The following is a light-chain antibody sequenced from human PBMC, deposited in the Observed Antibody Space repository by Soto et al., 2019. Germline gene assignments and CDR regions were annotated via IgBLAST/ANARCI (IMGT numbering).Light chain of an antibody. Sequence: EIVMTQSPGTLSVSPGERATLYCRASQSVSSNLAWYQQKPGQAPRLLIYGASTRATGIPARFSGSRSGTEFTLTISSLQSEDFAVYYWQQYNNWPRTFGQGTKVEIK. V-gene: IGKV3-15*01. CDR3: QQYNNWPRT. J-gene: IGKJ1*01. CDR2: GAS. CDR1: QSVSSN.